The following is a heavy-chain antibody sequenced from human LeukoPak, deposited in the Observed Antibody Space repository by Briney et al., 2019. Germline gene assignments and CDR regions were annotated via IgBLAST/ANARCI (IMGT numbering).Heavy chain of an antibody. D-gene: IGHD6-13*01. Sequence: GGSLRLSCAASGFTFDDYAMHWVRQAPGKGLEWVSGISWNSGSIGYADSVKGRFTISRDNAKNSLDLQMNSLRAEDTALYYCAKSGGGSTGFDYWGQGTLVTVSS. CDR2: ISWNSGSI. V-gene: IGHV3-9*01. J-gene: IGHJ4*02. CDR1: GFTFDDYA. CDR3: AKSGGGSTGFDY.